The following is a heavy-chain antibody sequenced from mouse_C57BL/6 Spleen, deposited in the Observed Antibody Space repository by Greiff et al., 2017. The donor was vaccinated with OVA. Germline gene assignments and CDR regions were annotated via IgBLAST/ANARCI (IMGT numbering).Heavy chain of an antibody. D-gene: IGHD2-4*01. CDR3: ARRRDDYDIWYCDV. CDR2: IYPRSGNT. J-gene: IGHJ1*03. CDR1: GYTFTSYG. V-gene: IGHV1-81*01. Sequence: QVQLQQSGAELARPGASVKLSCKASGYTFTSYGISWVKQRTGQGLEWIGEIYPRSGNTYYNEKFKGKATLTADKSSSTAYMELRSLTSEDSAVYFCARRRDDYDIWYCDVWGTGTTVTVSS.